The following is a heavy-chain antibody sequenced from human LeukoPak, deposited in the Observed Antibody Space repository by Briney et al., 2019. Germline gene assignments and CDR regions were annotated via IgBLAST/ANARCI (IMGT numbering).Heavy chain of an antibody. V-gene: IGHV3-23*01. D-gene: IGHD3-10*01. CDR2: ISGSGGST. J-gene: IGHJ6*02. CDR1: GFTFSSYA. CDR3: AKGVRITMVRGAIEDGMDV. Sequence: GGPLRLSCAASGFTFSSYAMSWVRQAPGKGLEWVSAISGSGGSTYYADSVKGRFTISRDNSKNTLYLQMNSLRAEDTAVYYCAKGVRITMVRGAIEDGMDVWGQGTTVTVSS.